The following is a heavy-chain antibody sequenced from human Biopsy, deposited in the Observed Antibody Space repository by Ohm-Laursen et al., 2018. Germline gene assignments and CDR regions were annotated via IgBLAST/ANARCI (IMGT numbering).Heavy chain of an antibody. CDR3: ASRPNCGGDCSSGFDY. Sequence: SVKVSCKASGFTFNRSAMQWVRQARGQRLEWIGWIVVGGGNTNYAQKFQERATITRDMSTSTAYMELSSLRSEDTAVYYCASRPNCGGDCSSGFDYWGQGTLVTVSS. J-gene: IGHJ4*02. CDR1: GFTFNRSA. D-gene: IGHD2-21*02. CDR2: IVVGGGNT. V-gene: IGHV1-58*02.